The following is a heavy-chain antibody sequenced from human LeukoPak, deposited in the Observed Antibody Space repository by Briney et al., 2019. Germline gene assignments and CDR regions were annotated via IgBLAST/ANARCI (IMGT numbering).Heavy chain of an antibody. D-gene: IGHD3-22*01. CDR3: ARGQYYYDSSGYYCYFDY. J-gene: IGHJ4*02. Sequence: PGGSLRLPCAASGFTFSSYWMHWVRQAPGKGLVWVSRINSDGSSTSYADSVKGRFTISRDNAKNTLYLQMNSLRAEDTAVYYCARGQYYYDSSGYYCYFDYWGQGTLVTVSS. CDR1: GFTFSSYW. V-gene: IGHV3-74*01. CDR2: INSDGSST.